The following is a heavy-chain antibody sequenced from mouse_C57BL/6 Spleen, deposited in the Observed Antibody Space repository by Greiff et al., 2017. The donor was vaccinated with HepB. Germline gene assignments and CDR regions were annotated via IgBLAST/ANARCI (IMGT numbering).Heavy chain of an antibody. V-gene: IGHV3-6*01. CDR3: ARDGDWYFDV. CDR1: GYSITSGYY. Sequence: EVQLQESGPGLVKPSQSLSLTCSVTGYSITSGYYWNWIRQFPGNKPEWMGYISYDGSNNYNPSLKNRISITRDTSKNQFFLKLNSVTTEDTATYYCARDGDWYFDVWGTGTTVTVSS. CDR2: ISYDGSN. J-gene: IGHJ1*03.